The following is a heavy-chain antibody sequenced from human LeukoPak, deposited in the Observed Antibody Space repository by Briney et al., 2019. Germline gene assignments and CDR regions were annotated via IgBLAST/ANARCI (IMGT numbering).Heavy chain of an antibody. CDR2: ISGRSDNT. Sequence: GGSLRLSCAASGFIFSNYAMYWVRQAPGKGLEWVSAISGRSDNTYYADSVKGRFTLSRDSSKNTLYLQMNSLRADNTAVYYCAKWGDYDVLTGYYVSDFWGQGTLVTVSS. CDR1: GFIFSNYA. J-gene: IGHJ4*02. V-gene: IGHV3-23*01. D-gene: IGHD3-9*01. CDR3: AKWGDYDVLTGYYVSDF.